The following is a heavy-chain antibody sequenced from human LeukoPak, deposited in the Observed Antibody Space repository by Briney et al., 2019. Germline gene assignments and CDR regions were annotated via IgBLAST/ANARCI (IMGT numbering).Heavy chain of an antibody. CDR3: AKSPRIVGAIPNDY. D-gene: IGHD1-26*01. CDR2: ISGSGGST. CDR1: GFTFSSHA. Sequence: GGSLRLSCAASGFTFSSHAMSWVRQAPGKGLEWVSAISGSGGSTYYADSVKGRFTISRGNSKNTLYLQMNSLRAEDTAVYYCAKSPRIVGAIPNDYWGQGTLVTVS. J-gene: IGHJ4*02. V-gene: IGHV3-23*01.